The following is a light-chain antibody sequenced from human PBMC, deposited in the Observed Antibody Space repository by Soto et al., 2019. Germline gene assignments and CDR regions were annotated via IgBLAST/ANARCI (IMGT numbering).Light chain of an antibody. CDR1: QSVSSN. V-gene: IGKV3-15*01. Sequence: EIVMTQSPATLSVSPGERATLSCRASQSVSSNLAWYQQKPGQAPRLLIYGASTRATGIPARFSGSGSGTAFTLTISSLQSEDFVVYYCQQYNNWTPLPTFGGGTKVEMK. CDR2: GAS. CDR3: QQYNNWTPLPT. J-gene: IGKJ4*02.